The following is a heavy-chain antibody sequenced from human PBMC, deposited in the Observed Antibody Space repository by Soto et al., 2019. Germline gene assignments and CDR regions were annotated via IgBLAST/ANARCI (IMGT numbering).Heavy chain of an antibody. CDR3: ARDGHCSGGSCYIY. Sequence: ASVKVSCKASGGTLSSYAISWVRQAPGQGLEWMGGIIPIFGTANYAQKFQGRVTITADESTSTAYMELSSLRSEDTAVYYCARDGHCSGGSCYIYWGQGTLVTVSS. CDR2: IIPIFGTA. J-gene: IGHJ4*02. D-gene: IGHD2-15*01. CDR1: GGTLSSYA. V-gene: IGHV1-69*13.